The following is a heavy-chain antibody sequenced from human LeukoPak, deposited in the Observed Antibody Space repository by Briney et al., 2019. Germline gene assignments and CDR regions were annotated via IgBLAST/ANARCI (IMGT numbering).Heavy chain of an antibody. D-gene: IGHD6-13*01. V-gene: IGHV3-23*01. J-gene: IGHJ4*02. CDR1: GFTFSSYA. Sequence: PGGSLRLSCAASGFTFSSYAMSWVRQAPGKGLEWVSAISGSGGSTYYADSVKGRFTISRDNSKNTLYLQMNSLRAEDTAVYYCAKDREDIVVAAGTLDGSFDYWGQGTLVTVSS. CDR2: ISGSGGST. CDR3: AKDREDIVVAAGTLDGSFDY.